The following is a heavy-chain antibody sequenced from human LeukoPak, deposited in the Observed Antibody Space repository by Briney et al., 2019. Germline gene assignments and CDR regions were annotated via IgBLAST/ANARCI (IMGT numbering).Heavy chain of an antibody. V-gene: IGHV1-8*01. J-gene: IGHJ6*03. Sequence: ASVKVSCKASGYTFTSYDINWVRQATGQGLEWMGWMNPNGGNTGYAQKFQGRVTMTRNTSISTAYMELSSLRSEDTAVYYCARWGPGEYQLLYRYYYYYYMDVWGKGTTVTVSS. D-gene: IGHD2-2*02. CDR3: ARWGPGEYQLLYRYYYYYYMDV. CDR1: GYTFTSYD. CDR2: MNPNGGNT.